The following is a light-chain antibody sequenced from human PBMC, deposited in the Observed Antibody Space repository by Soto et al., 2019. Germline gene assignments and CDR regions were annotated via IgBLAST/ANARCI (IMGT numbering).Light chain of an antibody. J-gene: IGKJ4*02. CDR2: GAS. Sequence: PGESGTLSFRASQSVSSSYLTWYQQKPGPAPRLLIYGASTRATGIPASFSGSASGTEFTLTIDSLQSEYFTFYYCQQYNKRRTFGGGTKVDIK. CDR1: QSVSSSY. V-gene: IGKV3D-15*01. CDR3: QQYNKRRT.